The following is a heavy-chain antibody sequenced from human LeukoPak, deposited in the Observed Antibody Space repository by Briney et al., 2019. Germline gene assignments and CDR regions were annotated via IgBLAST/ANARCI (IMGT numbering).Heavy chain of an antibody. D-gene: IGHD3-3*01. Sequence: PGGSLRLSCTASGFIFSSYGMHWVRQGPGKGLEWVTFIRYDGSDKYYADSVKGRFTVSRDNSKNTLFLQMDSLRPEDTAVYYCAKDMVFGVVINNWFDPWGQGTLVTVSS. V-gene: IGHV3-30*02. CDR2: IRYDGSDK. CDR1: GFIFSSYG. J-gene: IGHJ5*02. CDR3: AKDMVFGVVINNWFDP.